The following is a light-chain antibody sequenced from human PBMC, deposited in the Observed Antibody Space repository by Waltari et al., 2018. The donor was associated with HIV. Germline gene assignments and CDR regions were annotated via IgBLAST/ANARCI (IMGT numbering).Light chain of an antibody. CDR2: YDS. CDR3: EVWYETRNHVV. J-gene: IGLJ2*01. Sequence: SVLTQPPSVSVAPGKTATITCGGDRIGTQSVPWYQQKSGQAPQLIIYYDSDRPSGIPERFSGSNSGRTATLTISRVEAGDEADYYCEVWYETRNHVVFGGGSKLFAL. V-gene: IGLV3-21*04. CDR1: RIGTQS.